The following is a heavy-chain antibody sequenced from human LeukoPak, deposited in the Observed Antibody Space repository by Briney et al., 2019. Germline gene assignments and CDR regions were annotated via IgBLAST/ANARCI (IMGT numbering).Heavy chain of an antibody. CDR1: GGSISSSSYY. D-gene: IGHD4-23*01. CDR3: SRGVTDSN. J-gene: IGHJ4*02. V-gene: IGHV4-39*07. Sequence: SETLSLTCTVSGGSISSSSYYWGWIRQPPGKGLEWIGNIYYSGITYYNPSLKSRVTISVDTSKNQFSLKLTSVTAADTAVYFCSRGVTDSNWGQGTLVTVSS. CDR2: IYYSGIT.